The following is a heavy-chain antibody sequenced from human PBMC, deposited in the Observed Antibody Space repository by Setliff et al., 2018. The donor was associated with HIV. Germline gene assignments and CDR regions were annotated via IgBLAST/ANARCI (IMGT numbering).Heavy chain of an antibody. D-gene: IGHD3-3*01. J-gene: IGHJ4*02. CDR2: INPNSGGT. CDR1: GYTFTGYY. Sequence: ASVKVSCKASGYTFTGYYMHWVRQAPGQGLEWMGRINPNSGGTNYAQKFQGRVTITADESTSTSSMELSSLGSEDTAVYYCASSNNFWSGLDYWGQGTLVTVSS. V-gene: IGHV1-2*06. CDR3: ASSNNFWSGLDY.